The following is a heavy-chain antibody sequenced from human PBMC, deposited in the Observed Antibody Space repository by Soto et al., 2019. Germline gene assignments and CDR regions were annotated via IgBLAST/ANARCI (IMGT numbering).Heavy chain of an antibody. CDR3: ATHAPSGSYYYYYYMDV. CDR2: IYHSGST. V-gene: IGHV4-4*02. J-gene: IGHJ6*03. D-gene: IGHD3-10*01. CDR1: SGSISSSNW. Sequence: QVQLQESGPGLGKPSGTLSLTCAVSSGSISSSNWWSWVRQPPGKGLEWIGEIYHSGSTNYNPSLKSRVTIAVDKSKNQFSLKLSSVTAADTAVYYCATHAPSGSYYYYYYMDVWGKGTTVTVSS.